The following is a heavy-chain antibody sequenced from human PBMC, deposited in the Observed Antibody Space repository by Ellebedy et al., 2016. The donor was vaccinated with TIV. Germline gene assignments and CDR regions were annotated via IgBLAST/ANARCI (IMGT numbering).Heavy chain of an antibody. J-gene: IGHJ4*02. Sequence: PSETLSLTCAASGFIFSSNGMHWVRQAPGKGLEWVAVISFDGTTKHYVDSVKGRFFISRDNSKNTLYLQMNSLRAEDTAVYYCAKPPEHWLIHTGLESWGQGTLVTVSS. CDR3: AKPPEHWLIHTGLES. D-gene: IGHD6-19*01. V-gene: IGHV3-30*18. CDR2: ISFDGTTK. CDR1: GFIFSSNG.